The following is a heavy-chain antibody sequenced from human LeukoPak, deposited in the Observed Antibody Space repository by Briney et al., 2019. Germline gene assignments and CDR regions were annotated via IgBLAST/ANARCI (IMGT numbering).Heavy chain of an antibody. J-gene: IGHJ4*02. V-gene: IGHV3-48*04. CDR2: IRASSTTI. CDR3: ARSMYYYESSGYYSSVRPFEF. Sequence: PGGSLRLSCAASGFSSNNYNMNWVRQAPGKGLEWVACIRASSTTIYYADSVKGRFTISRGNAKNSLYLQMNSLRAEDTAVYHCARSMYYYESSGYYSSVRPFEFWGQGTLVTVSS. D-gene: IGHD3-22*01. CDR1: GFSSNNYN.